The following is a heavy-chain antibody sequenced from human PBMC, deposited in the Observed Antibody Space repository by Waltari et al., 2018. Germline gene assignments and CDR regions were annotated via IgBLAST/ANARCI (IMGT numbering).Heavy chain of an antibody. CDR1: GYTFTSYY. J-gene: IGHJ3*02. CDR3: ARVGATTLGAFDI. V-gene: IGHV1-46*01. CDR2: INPSGGST. Sequence: QVQLVQSGAEVKKPGASVKVSCKASGYTFTSYYMHWVRQAPGQGLEWMGIINPSGGSTSYGQKFQGRVTMTRDTSTSTVYMELSSLRSEDTAVYYCARVGATTLGAFDIWGQGTMVTVSS. D-gene: IGHD1-26*01.